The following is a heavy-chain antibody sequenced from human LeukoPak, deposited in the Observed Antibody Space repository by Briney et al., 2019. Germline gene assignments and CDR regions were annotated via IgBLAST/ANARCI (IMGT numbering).Heavy chain of an antibody. V-gene: IGHV1-69*13. Sequence: EASVKVSCKASGGTFSSYAISWVRQAPGQGLEWMGGIIPIFGTANYAQKFQGRVTITADESTSTAYMELSSLRSEDTAVYYCAVIVVVPAATSTNWFDPWGQGTLVTVSS. D-gene: IGHD2-2*01. J-gene: IGHJ5*02. CDR2: IIPIFGTA. CDR3: AVIVVVPAATSTNWFDP. CDR1: GGTFSSYA.